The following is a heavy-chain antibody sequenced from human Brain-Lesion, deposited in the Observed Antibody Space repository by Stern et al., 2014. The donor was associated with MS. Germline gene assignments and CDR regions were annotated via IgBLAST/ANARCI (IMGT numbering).Heavy chain of an antibody. V-gene: IGHV2-70*01. Sequence: ESGPALVKPTQSLTLTCTFSGFSLSTPGVGVTWIRQPPGQDLAWLALVDWDDEKYYSTSLKTRLSIFKDTSKNQVVLTMTNMDPVDTATYYCARMRYSGDYFIDYWGQGTLVTVSS. J-gene: IGHJ4*02. D-gene: IGHD5-12*01. CDR2: VDWDDEK. CDR1: GFSLSTPGVG. CDR3: ARMRYSGDYFIDY.